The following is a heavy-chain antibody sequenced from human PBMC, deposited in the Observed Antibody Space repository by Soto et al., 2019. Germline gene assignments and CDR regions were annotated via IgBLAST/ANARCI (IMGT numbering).Heavy chain of an antibody. V-gene: IGHV3-30*04. CDR2: ISYDITDM. Sequence: PGGSLRLSCTTSGFTFSSSTMHWVRQAPGKGLEWVALISYDITDMYSADSVKGRFTISRDNSKNTLYLQMNSLSAEDTALYYCARGRTTVTASRLDYWGRGTLVTVSS. CDR3: ARGRTTVTASRLDY. J-gene: IGHJ4*02. D-gene: IGHD4-4*01. CDR1: GFTFSSST.